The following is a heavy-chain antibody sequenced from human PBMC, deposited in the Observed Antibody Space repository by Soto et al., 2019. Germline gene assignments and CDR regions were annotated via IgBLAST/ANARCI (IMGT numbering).Heavy chain of an antibody. CDR2: ISGRGGSI. CDR3: VKGYWKGDV. V-gene: IGHV3-23*01. CDR1: GFTFSTYA. J-gene: IGHJ6*02. D-gene: IGHD1-1*01. Sequence: EVQLLESGGGLVQPGGSLRLSCAASGFTFSTYAMNWVRQAPGNGLEWVSAISGRGGSIHYADSAKGRFTISRDNSKNTLYLQMNSLRDEDTAVYHCVKGYWKGDVWGQGTTVTVSS.